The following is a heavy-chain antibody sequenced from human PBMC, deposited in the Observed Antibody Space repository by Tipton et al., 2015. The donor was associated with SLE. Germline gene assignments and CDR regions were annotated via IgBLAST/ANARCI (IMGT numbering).Heavy chain of an antibody. V-gene: IGHV4-39*07. CDR2: IYYSGST. Sequence: TLPLTCTVSGGSISSSNYYWGWIRQPPGKGLEWIGSIYYSGSTYYNPSLKSRVSISVDTSKNQFFLNLHSVTAADTAVYYCTRGGASVLIRNCYFDYWGQGSLVTVSS. D-gene: IGHD2-8*01. J-gene: IGHJ4*01. CDR1: GGSISSSNYY. CDR3: TRGGASVLIRNCYFDY.